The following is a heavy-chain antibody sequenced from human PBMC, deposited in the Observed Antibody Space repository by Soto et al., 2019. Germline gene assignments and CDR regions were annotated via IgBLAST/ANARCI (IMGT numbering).Heavy chain of an antibody. CDR3: ARGGYYDNTWGKLSHYGLDV. V-gene: IGHV1-18*01. CDR2: ISPYNDYT. CDR1: GYTFIRYG. Sequence: QVQLVQSAAEVKKPGASVRVSCKASGYTFIRYGIAWVRQAPGQGLEWMGWISPYNDYTIYAQKVQGRFTMTAATSTRTVYMELRGLKSDDTAVYSCARGGYYDNTWGKLSHYGLDVWGQGTSVTVSS. J-gene: IGHJ6*02. D-gene: IGHD3-16*01.